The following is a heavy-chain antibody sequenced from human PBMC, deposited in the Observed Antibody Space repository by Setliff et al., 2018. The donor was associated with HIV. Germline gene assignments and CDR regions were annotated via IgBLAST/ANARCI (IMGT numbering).Heavy chain of an antibody. V-gene: IGHV4-4*02. CDR1: GGSISSFNW. J-gene: IGHJ4*02. CDR2: IYHTGST. CDR3: ARLPDINSWPFDY. Sequence: LSLTCGVSGGSISSFNWWSWVRQSPGKGLEWIGEIYHTGSTNYSPSLKSRVTISVDKSKNQFSLRLNSVTAADTAVYYCARLPDINSWPFDYWARGTLVTVSS. D-gene: IGHD6-13*01.